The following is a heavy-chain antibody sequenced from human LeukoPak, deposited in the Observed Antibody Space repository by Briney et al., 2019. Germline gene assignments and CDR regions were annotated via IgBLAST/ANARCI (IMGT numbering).Heavy chain of an antibody. Sequence: GGSLRLSCAASGFTFSSYGMHWVRQAPGKGLEWVAFIRYDGSNKYYADSVKGRFTISRDNSKNTLYLQMNSLRAEDTAVYYCAKGRVGWFGENFDYWGQGTLVTVSS. CDR3: AKGRVGWFGENFDY. J-gene: IGHJ4*02. CDR1: GFTFSSYG. D-gene: IGHD3-10*01. CDR2: IRYDGSNK. V-gene: IGHV3-30*02.